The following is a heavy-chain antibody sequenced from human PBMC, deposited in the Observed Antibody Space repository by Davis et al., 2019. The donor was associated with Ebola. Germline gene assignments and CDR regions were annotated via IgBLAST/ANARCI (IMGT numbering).Heavy chain of an antibody. D-gene: IGHD6-13*01. Sequence: ASVKVSCKASGYTFTNYYMHWVRQAPGQGLEWMGMINPNDGRTIYAQKFQGRVTVTRDTSTTTVYMDLSSLRSEDTAVYYCARSFSSTFVGWFDPWGQGTLVTVSS. J-gene: IGHJ5*02. CDR3: ARSFSSTFVGWFDP. CDR1: GYTFTNYY. V-gene: IGHV1-46*01. CDR2: INPNDGRT.